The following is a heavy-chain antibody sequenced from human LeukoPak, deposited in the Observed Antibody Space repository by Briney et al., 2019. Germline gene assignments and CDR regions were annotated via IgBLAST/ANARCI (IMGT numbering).Heavy chain of an antibody. CDR2: IYYSGST. CDR1: GDSMSSHY. CDR3: ARLGISAFDI. D-gene: IGHD7-27*01. V-gene: IGHV4-39*01. Sequence: SETLSLTCAVSGDSMSSHYWGWIRQPPGKGLEWIGSIYYSGSTYYNPSLKSRVTISVDTSKNQFSLKLSSVTAADTAVYYCARLGISAFDIWGQGTMVTVSS. J-gene: IGHJ3*02.